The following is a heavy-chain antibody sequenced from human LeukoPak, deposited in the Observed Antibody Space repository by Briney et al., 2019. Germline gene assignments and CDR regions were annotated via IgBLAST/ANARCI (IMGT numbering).Heavy chain of an antibody. D-gene: IGHD3-22*01. V-gene: IGHV1-3*01. CDR2: VNAGNGDT. CDR3: ARAESEVVIFDY. Sequence: ASVKVSCKASGYAFTNYAVQWVRQAPGQRLEWMGWVNAGNGDTRYSPKFQGRVTIARDTSTSTVYMELSSLRSEDTAVYYCARAESEVVIFDYWGQGTLVTVSS. CDR1: GYAFTNYA. J-gene: IGHJ4*02.